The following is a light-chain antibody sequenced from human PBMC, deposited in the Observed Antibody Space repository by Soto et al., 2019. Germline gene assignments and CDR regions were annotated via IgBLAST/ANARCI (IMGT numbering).Light chain of an antibody. CDR3: TSWTTSTTMI. CDR2: DVN. V-gene: IGLV2-14*03. J-gene: IGLJ2*01. CDR1: SSXIGAYNF. Sequence: QSALTQRASVSGSPGQSITISCTGTSSXIGAYNFVSWYQQHPGKAPKLMLYDVNIRPSGVSNRFSGSKSGNTASLTISGLQAEDEADYYCTSWTTSTTMIFGGGTKVTVL.